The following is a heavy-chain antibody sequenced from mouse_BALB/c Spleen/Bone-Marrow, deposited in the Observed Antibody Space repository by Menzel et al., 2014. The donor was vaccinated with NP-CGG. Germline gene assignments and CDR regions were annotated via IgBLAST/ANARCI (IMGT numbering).Heavy chain of an antibody. CDR2: IYPGDGDT. D-gene: IGHD2-4*01. CDR3: ARWGITSYYFDY. V-gene: IGHV1-82*01. CDR1: GYAFSSSW. Sequence: QVQLQQSGPELMKPGASVKISCKASGYAFSSSWMNWVKQRPGQGLEWIGRIYPGDGDTNYNGKFKGKATLTADKSSRTAYMQLSSLTSVDSAVYFCARWGITSYYFDYWGQGTTLTVSS. J-gene: IGHJ2*01.